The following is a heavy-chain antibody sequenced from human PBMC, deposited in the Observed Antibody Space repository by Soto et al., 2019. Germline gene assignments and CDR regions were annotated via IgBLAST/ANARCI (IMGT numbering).Heavy chain of an antibody. J-gene: IGHJ6*02. Sequence: SETLSLTCAVYGGSFSGYYWSWIRQPPGKGLEWIGEINHSGSTNYNPSLKSRVTISVDTSKNQFSLKLSSVTAADTAVYYCARVTHLIPAAYYYYGMDVWGQGTTVTV. D-gene: IGHD2-2*01. V-gene: IGHV4-34*01. CDR2: INHSGST. CDR3: ARVTHLIPAAYYYYGMDV. CDR1: GGSFSGYY.